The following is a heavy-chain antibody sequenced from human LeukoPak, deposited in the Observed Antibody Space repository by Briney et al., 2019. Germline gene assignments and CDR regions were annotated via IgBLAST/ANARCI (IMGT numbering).Heavy chain of an antibody. CDR3: ARARIDY. Sequence: GGSLRLSCAASGFTFNNYGMHWVRQAPGKGLEWVANIKDDGSEKYSVDSVKGRFTISRDNAKNLLYLQMSSLRAEDTAVYYCARARIDYWGQGTLVTVSS. CDR1: GFTFNNYG. CDR2: IKDDGSEK. J-gene: IGHJ4*02. D-gene: IGHD1-14*01. V-gene: IGHV3-7*04.